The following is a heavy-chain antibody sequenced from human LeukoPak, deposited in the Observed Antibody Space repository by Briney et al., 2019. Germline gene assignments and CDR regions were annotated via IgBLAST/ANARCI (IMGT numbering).Heavy chain of an antibody. J-gene: IGHJ4*02. V-gene: IGHV4-38-2*01. D-gene: IGHD5-18*01. CDR1: GYSISSGYY. CDR3: ASGRGYSYGLGY. Sequence: SETLSLTCAVSGYSISSGYYWGWIRQPPGKGLEWIGSIYHSGSTYYNPSLKSRVTISVDTSKNQFSLNLSSVTAADTAVYYCASGRGYSYGLGYWGQGTLVAVSS. CDR2: IYHSGST.